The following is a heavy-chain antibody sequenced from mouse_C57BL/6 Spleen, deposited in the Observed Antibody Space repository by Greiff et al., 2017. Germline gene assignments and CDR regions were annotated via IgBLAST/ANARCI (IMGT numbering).Heavy chain of an antibody. J-gene: IGHJ4*01. V-gene: IGHV1-9*01. CDR2: ILPGSGST. CDR3: ARWWYYGSSLYYAMDY. Sequence: VKLMESGAELMKPGASVKLSCKATGYTFTGYWIEWVKQRPGHGLEWIGEILPGSGSTNYNEKFKGKATFTADTSSNTAYMQLSSLTTEDSAIYYCARWWYYGSSLYYAMDYWGQGTSVTVSS. CDR1: GYTFTGYW. D-gene: IGHD1-1*01.